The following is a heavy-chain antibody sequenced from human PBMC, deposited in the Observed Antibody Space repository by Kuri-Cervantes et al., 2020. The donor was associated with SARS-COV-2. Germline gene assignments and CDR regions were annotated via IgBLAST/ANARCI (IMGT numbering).Heavy chain of an antibody. D-gene: IGHD2-15*01. Sequence: SVKVSCKASGGTFSSYAISWVRQAPGQGLEWMGGIIPVFGTANYAQKFQGRVTITADKSTSTAYMELSSLRSEDTAVYYCARVYPSGGSCYDYWGQGILVTVSS. CDR2: IIPVFGTA. J-gene: IGHJ4*02. CDR3: ARVYPSGGSCYDY. CDR1: GGTFSSYA. V-gene: IGHV1-69*06.